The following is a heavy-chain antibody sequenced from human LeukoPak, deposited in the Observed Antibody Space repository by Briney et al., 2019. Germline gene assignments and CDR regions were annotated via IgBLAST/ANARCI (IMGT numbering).Heavy chain of an antibody. Sequence: SETLSLTCTVSGGSISSGSYYWSWLRQPAGKGLEWIGRIYTSGSTNYNPSLKSRVTISVDTSKNQFSLKLSSVTAADTAVYYCATSYCSSTSCYDSTFDYWGQGTLVTVSS. CDR3: ATSYCSSTSCYDSTFDY. CDR2: IYTSGST. J-gene: IGHJ4*02. D-gene: IGHD2-2*01. CDR1: GGSISSGSYY. V-gene: IGHV4-61*02.